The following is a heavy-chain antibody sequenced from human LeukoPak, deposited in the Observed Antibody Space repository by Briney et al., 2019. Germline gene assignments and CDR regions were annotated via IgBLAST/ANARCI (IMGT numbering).Heavy chain of an antibody. D-gene: IGHD2-2*01. CDR2: IYTSGST. CDR3: AREIWGYCSSTSCYHYYYYYYMDV. Sequence: PSETLSLTCTVSGGSISSGSYYWSWIRQPAGKGLEWIGRIYTSGSTNYNPSLKSRVTISVDTSKNQFSLKLSSVTAADTAVYYCAREIWGYCSSTSCYHYYYYYYMDVWGKGTTVIVSS. V-gene: IGHV4-61*02. CDR1: GGSISSGSYY. J-gene: IGHJ6*03.